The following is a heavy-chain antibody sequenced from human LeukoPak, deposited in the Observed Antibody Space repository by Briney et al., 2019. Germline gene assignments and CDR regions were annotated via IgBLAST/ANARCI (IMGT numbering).Heavy chain of an antibody. CDR2: ISAYNGNT. D-gene: IGHD3-10*01. CDR3: ARVQIGEFVVDY. CDR1: GYTFTSYG. J-gene: IGHJ4*02. V-gene: IGHV1-18*01. Sequence: ALVKVSCKASGYTFTSYGISWVRQAPGQGLEWMGWISAYNGNTNYAQKLQGRVTMTTDTSTSTAYMGLRSLRSDDTAVYYCARVQIGEFVVDYWGQGTLVTVSS.